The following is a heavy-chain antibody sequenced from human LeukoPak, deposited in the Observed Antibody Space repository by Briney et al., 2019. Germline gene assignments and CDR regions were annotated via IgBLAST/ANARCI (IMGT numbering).Heavy chain of an antibody. CDR1: GFTFNNYA. V-gene: IGHV3-23*01. Sequence: PGGSLRLSCAASGFTFNNYAMSWVRRAPGKGPEWVSAISGSGYAAYYAGSVKGRFTIARDNSKNTVYLQMNSLRADDTALYYCTKEEVPPYFDYWGQGILVTVSS. J-gene: IGHJ4*02. D-gene: IGHD4/OR15-4a*01. CDR3: TKEEVPPYFDY. CDR2: ISGSGYAA.